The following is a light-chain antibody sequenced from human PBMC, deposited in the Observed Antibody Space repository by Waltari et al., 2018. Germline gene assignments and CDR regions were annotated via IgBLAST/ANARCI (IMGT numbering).Light chain of an antibody. CDR3: QTWGPGFQV. CDR1: SGHKDNA. J-gene: IGLJ2*01. CDR2: GNDDGRH. V-gene: IGLV4-69*01. Sequence: QSVLTQSPSASASLGGSVKLTGTLSSGHKDNAVGRHQQRPGTGPRDLMKGNDDGRHRKADGIPGRFSGSSSGAERYLTISSLQSEDEADYYCQTWGPGFQVFGGGTKVTVL.